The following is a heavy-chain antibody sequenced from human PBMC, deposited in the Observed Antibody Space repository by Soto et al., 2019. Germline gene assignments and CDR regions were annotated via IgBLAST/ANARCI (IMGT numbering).Heavy chain of an antibody. CDR3: ANALYSTLFYYGMDV. CDR2: ISYDGSNK. CDR1: GFTFSSYG. J-gene: IGHJ6*02. V-gene: IGHV3-30*18. Sequence: QVQLVESGGGVVQPGRSLRLSCAASGFTFSSYGMHWVRQAPGKGLEWVAVISYDGSNKYYAVSVKGRFTISRDNSKNMLDLLMNSRRAEGSAVYYCANALYSTLFYYGMDVWGQWTTVCFSS. D-gene: IGHD6-13*01.